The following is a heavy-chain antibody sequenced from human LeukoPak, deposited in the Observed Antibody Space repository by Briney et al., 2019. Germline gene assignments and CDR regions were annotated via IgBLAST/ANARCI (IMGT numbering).Heavy chain of an antibody. D-gene: IGHD2-15*01. J-gene: IGHJ5*02. V-gene: IGHV4-34*01. CDR2: INHSGST. CDR1: GGSFSGYY. CDR3: ARVPPRYCSGGSCYSRSVWFDP. Sequence: SETLSLTCAVYGGSFSGYYWSWIRQPPGKGLEWIGEINHSGSTNYNPSLKSRVTISVDTSKNQFSLKLSSVTAADTAVYNCARVPPRYCSGGSCYSRSVWFDPWGQGTLVTVSS.